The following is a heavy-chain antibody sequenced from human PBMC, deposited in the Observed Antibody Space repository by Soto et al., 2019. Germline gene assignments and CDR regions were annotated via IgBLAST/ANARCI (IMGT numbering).Heavy chain of an antibody. J-gene: IGHJ4*02. V-gene: IGHV3-23*01. Sequence: PGGSLRLSCAASGFTFSSYAMSWVRQAPGKGLEWISAVSGSGGSISYADSVKGRFTISRDNSKDTLYLQMNNLRAEDTAVYYCAKPPDYNWNDYWGQGTLVTVSS. CDR3: AKPPDYNWNDY. D-gene: IGHD1-20*01. CDR2: VSGSGGSI. CDR1: GFTFSSYA.